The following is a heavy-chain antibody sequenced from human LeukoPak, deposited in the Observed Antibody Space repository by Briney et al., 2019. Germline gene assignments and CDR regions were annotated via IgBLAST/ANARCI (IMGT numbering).Heavy chain of an antibody. J-gene: IGHJ3*02. CDR2: INIGNGNT. V-gene: IGHV1-3*04. Sequence: ASVKVSCKASGYTFINHAIHWVRQAPGQRLEWMGWINIGNGNTKYSQNFQGRITITRDTSATTAYMDLSSLRSEDTAVYYCARESGRVIAAAGDAFDIWGQGTMVTV. D-gene: IGHD6-13*01. CDR3: ARESGRVIAAAGDAFDI. CDR1: GYTFINHA.